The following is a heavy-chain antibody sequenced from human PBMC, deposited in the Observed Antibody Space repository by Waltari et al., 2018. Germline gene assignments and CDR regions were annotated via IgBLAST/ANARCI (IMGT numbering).Heavy chain of an antibody. CDR2: INPNSGGT. J-gene: IGHJ4*02. Sequence: QVQLVQSGAEVKRPGASVKVSCKASGYTFTGYYMHWVRQAPGQGLERGGWINPNSGGTNYAKKCQGRVTMTRDTSISTAYMELSRLRSDDTAVYYGARAAATIPDYGGQGTLVTVSS. CDR3: ARAAATIPDY. D-gene: IGHD5-12*01. V-gene: IGHV1-2*02. CDR1: GYTFTGYY.